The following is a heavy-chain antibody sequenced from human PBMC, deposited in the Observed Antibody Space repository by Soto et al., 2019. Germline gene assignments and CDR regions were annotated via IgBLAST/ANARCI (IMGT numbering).Heavy chain of an antibody. J-gene: IGHJ4*02. V-gene: IGHV3-23*01. CDR3: ANAPMYYYDSSGYYLPNYDY. CDR2: ISGSGGST. Sequence: GGSLRLSCAASGFTFSSYAMSWVRQAPGKGLEWVSAISGSGGSTYYADSVKGRFAISRDNSKNTLYLQMNSLRAEDTAVYYCANAPMYYYDSSGYYLPNYDYWGQGTLVTVSS. D-gene: IGHD3-22*01. CDR1: GFTFSSYA.